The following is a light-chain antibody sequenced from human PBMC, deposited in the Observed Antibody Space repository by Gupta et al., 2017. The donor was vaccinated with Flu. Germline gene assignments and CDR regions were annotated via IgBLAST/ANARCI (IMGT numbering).Light chain of an antibody. V-gene: IGLV3-1*01. Sequence: SYELPQPPSVSVSPGQTASIPCSGDKLGDKYACWYQQKPGPSPVLVIYQDSKRPSGNPERFSGSNSGNTATLTISGTQAMDEADYYCQAWDSSTFYVFGTGTKVTVL. CDR1: KLGDKY. CDR2: QDS. CDR3: QAWDSSTFYV. J-gene: IGLJ1*01.